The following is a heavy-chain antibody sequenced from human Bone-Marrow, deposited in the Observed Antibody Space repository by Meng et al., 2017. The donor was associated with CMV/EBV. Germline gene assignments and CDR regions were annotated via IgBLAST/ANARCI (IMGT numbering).Heavy chain of an antibody. CDR1: GFTFSSYA. V-gene: IGHV3-48*04. Sequence: GESLKISCAASGFTFSSYAMNWVRQAPGKGLEWVSYISSSISTTYYADSVKGRFTISRDNAKNSLPLQMNSLRAEDTAVYYCARGSYGSGSFYPQPFNYWGQGTRVTVSS. J-gene: IGHJ4*02. D-gene: IGHD3-10*01. CDR2: ISSSISTT. CDR3: ARGSYGSGSFYPQPFNY.